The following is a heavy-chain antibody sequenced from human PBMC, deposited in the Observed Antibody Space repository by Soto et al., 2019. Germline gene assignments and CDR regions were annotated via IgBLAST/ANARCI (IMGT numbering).Heavy chain of an antibody. Sequence: QLQLQESGPGLVKPSETLSLTCTVSGGSISSSSYYWGWIRQPPGKGLEWIGSIYYSGSTYYNPSLMSRVTISVDTSKNQFSLKLSSVTAADTAVYYCARHPAGRAPLAYWGQGTLVTVSS. CDR2: IYYSGST. D-gene: IGHD3-10*01. CDR3: ARHPAGRAPLAY. V-gene: IGHV4-39*01. J-gene: IGHJ4*02. CDR1: GGSISSSSYY.